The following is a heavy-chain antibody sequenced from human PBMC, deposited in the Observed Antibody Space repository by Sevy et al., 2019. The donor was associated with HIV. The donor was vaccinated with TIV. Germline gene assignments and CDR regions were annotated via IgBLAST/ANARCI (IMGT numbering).Heavy chain of an antibody. CDR2: INHSGNT. V-gene: IGHV4-34*01. D-gene: IGHD3-22*01. J-gene: IGHJ4*02. Sequence: SETLSLTCAVYGGSFSTYYWSWIRQPPGKGLEWIGEINHSGNTNYNPSLKSRVTISVDPSKNQFSLKLRSVTAADTAVYYFARGGSLKYFYDSSGYYYRFDSWGQGTLVTVSS. CDR1: GGSFSTYY. CDR3: ARGGSLKYFYDSSGYYYRFDS.